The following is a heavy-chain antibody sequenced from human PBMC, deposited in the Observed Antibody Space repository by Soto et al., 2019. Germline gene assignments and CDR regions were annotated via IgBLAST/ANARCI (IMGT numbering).Heavy chain of an antibody. CDR3: ARGGDSSGFFNAFDL. J-gene: IGHJ3*01. V-gene: IGHV3-33*01. D-gene: IGHD3-22*01. Sequence: QVQLVESGGGVVQPGRSLRLSCAASGFTFSSYGMHWVRQAPGNGLEWVAVIWYDGSNKYYADSVKGRFTISRDNSKNTLYLQMNSLRAEDTAVYYCARGGDSSGFFNAFDLWGQGTMVTVSS. CDR1: GFTFSSYG. CDR2: IWYDGSNK.